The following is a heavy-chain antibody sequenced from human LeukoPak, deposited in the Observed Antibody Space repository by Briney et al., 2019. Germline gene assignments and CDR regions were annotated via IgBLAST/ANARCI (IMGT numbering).Heavy chain of an antibody. CDR1: GGSISSYY. V-gene: IGHV4-59*01. D-gene: IGHD3-22*01. CDR3: ARDLYDSSGYPHNWFDP. J-gene: IGHJ5*02. Sequence: PSETLSLTCTVSGGSISSYYWSWIRQPPGKGLEWIGYIYYSGSTNYNPSLKSRVTISVDTSKNQFSLKLSSVTAADTAVYHCARDLYDSSGYPHNWFDPWGQGTLVTVSS. CDR2: IYYSGST.